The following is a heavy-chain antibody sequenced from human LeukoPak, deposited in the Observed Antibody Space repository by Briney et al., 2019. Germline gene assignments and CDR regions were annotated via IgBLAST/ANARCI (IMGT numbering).Heavy chain of an antibody. CDR2: IKRKIDGGTT. V-gene: IGHV3-15*05. CDR1: GVTLCDVW. Sequence: GGSLRLSCAASGVTLCDVWMSGVRQVPGKGVEWIGRIKRKIDGGTTDYPAPVKGRFTISRDDSKNTMYLQMNNLKIEDTAVYFFATGGHYFGLWGRGTLVTVSS. J-gene: IGHJ2*01. D-gene: IGHD3-10*01. CDR3: ATGGHYFGL.